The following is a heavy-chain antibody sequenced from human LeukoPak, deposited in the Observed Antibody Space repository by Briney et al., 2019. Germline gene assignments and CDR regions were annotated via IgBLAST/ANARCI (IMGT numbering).Heavy chain of an antibody. J-gene: IGHJ3*02. CDR3: ARDLSPGWYNAFDI. Sequence: KTSETLSLTCTVSGGSISSYYWSWIRQPAGKGLEWIGRIYTSGSTNYNPSLKSRVTMSVDTSKNQFSLKLSSVTAADTAVYYCARDLSPGWYNAFDIWGQGTMVTVSS. CDR1: GGSISSYY. CDR2: IYTSGST. V-gene: IGHV4-4*07. D-gene: IGHD6-19*01.